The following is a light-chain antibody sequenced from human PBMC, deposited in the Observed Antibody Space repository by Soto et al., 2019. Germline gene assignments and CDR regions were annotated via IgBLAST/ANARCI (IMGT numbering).Light chain of an antibody. CDR2: DAS. J-gene: IGKJ1*01. V-gene: IGKV1-5*01. CDR1: HSISSW. CDR3: QQYNSYSTT. Sequence: DIQMAQSPSSLCASVGDRFTSTCRASHSISSWLAWYQQKPGKAPKLLIYDASSLESGVPSRFSGSGSGTEFTLTISSLQPDDFATYYCQQYNSYSTTFGQGTKVDIK.